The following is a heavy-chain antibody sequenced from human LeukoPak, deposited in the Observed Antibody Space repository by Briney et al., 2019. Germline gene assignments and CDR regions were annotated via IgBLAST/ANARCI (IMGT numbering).Heavy chain of an antibody. Sequence: GGSLRLSCAASGFTFSSYSMNWVRQAPGKGLEWVSSTSSSSSYIYYADSVKGRFTISRDNAKNSLYLQMNSLRAEDTAVYYCARDSVRVGYGSGSLPFYWGQGTLVTVSS. CDR3: ARDSVRVGYGSGSLPFY. V-gene: IGHV3-21*01. CDR1: GFTFSSYS. J-gene: IGHJ4*02. CDR2: TSSSSSYI. D-gene: IGHD3-10*01.